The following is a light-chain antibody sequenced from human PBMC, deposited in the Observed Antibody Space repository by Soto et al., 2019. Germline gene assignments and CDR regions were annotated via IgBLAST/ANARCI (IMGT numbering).Light chain of an antibody. Sequence: QSVLTQPPSASGTPGQRVTISCSGSSSNIGSNTVNWYQQLPGTAPKLLIYSNNQRPSGVPDRFSGSKSGTSASLAISWLQSEDEADYYCAAWDDSLYGVYVFGTGTKLTVL. J-gene: IGLJ1*01. CDR1: SSNIGSNT. V-gene: IGLV1-44*01. CDR2: SNN. CDR3: AAWDDSLYGVYV.